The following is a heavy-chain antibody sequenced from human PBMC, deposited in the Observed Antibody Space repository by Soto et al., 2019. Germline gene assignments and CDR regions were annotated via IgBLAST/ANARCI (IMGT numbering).Heavy chain of an antibody. CDR1: GFTFSDYY. Sequence: PGGSLRLSCAASGFTFSDYYMSWIRQAPGKGLEWVSYISSSGSTIYYADSVKGRFTISRDNAKNSLYLQMNSLRAEDTAVCYCARDYGGNSHYYYGMDVWGQGTTVTVSS. CDR2: ISSSGSTI. V-gene: IGHV3-11*01. J-gene: IGHJ6*02. CDR3: ARDYGGNSHYYYGMDV. D-gene: IGHD2-21*02.